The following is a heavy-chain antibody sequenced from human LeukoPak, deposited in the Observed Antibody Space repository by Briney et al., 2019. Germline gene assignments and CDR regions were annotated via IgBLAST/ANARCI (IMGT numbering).Heavy chain of an antibody. CDR2: IYSGGST. CDR3: AKDPQGIVDY. D-gene: IGHD2/OR15-2a*01. J-gene: IGHJ4*02. V-gene: IGHV3-23*03. Sequence: GGSLRLSCAASGFTFSSYAMSWVRQAPGKGLEWVSVIYSGGSTYYADSVRGRFTISRDNSKNTLYLQMNSLRAEDTAVYYCAKDPQGIVDYWGQGTLVTVSS. CDR1: GFTFSSYA.